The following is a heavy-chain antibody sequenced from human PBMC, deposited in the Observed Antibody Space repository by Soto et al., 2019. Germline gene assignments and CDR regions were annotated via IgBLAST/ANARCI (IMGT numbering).Heavy chain of an antibody. Sequence: QVQLMQSGVEVKKPGASVKVSCKASGDTFTDYYIHWVRQAPGQGLEWMGTVNPSGGHTTYAQHFLGRVTMTRDTSTSTLYMELTSLTSDDTAIYYCARGGHVVVVTAALDYWGQGTLVTVSS. CDR3: ARGGHVVVVTAALDY. CDR1: GDTFTDYY. J-gene: IGHJ4*02. D-gene: IGHD2-21*02. CDR2: VNPSGGHT. V-gene: IGHV1-46*01.